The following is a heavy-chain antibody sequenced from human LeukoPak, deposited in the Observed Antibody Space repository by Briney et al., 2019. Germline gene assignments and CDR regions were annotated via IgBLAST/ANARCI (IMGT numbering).Heavy chain of an antibody. CDR2: ISGSGGST. V-gene: IGHV3-23*01. CDR1: GFTFSSHA. D-gene: IGHD6-25*01. Sequence: AGGSLRLSCAASGFTFSSHAMSWVRQAPGKGLEWVSAISGSGGSTYYADSVKGRFTISRDNSKNTLYLQMNSLRAEDTAVYYCASFPGYPRWFDPWGQGTLVTVSS. J-gene: IGHJ5*02. CDR3: ASFPGYPRWFDP.